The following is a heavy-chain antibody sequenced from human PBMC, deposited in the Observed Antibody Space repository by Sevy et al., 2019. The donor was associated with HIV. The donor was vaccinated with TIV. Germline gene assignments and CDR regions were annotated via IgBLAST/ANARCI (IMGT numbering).Heavy chain of an antibody. J-gene: IGHJ6*02. CDR3: ARDPVVVAPAATRNYYYYYAMDV. Sequence: ASVKVSCKASGYTFTSYGISWVRQAPGQGLEWMGWISAYNGNTNYAQKLQGRVTMTTDTSTSTAYMELRSLRSDDTAVYYCARDPVVVAPAATRNYYYYYAMDVWGQGTTVTVSS. CDR2: ISAYNGNT. V-gene: IGHV1-18*01. CDR1: GYTFTSYG. D-gene: IGHD2-2*01.